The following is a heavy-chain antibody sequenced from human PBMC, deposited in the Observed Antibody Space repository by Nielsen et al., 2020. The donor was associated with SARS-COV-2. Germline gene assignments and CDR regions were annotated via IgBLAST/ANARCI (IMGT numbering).Heavy chain of an antibody. Sequence: GESLKISCAASGFTFSSYSMNWVRQAPGKGLEWVSYISSSSSTIYYADSVKGRFTISRDNAKNSLYLQMNSLRAEDTAVYYCARDLAGYYYYYMDVWGKGTTVTVSS. D-gene: IGHD3-16*01. J-gene: IGHJ6*03. V-gene: IGHV3-48*04. CDR1: GFTFSSYS. CDR2: ISSSSSTI. CDR3: ARDLAGYYYYYMDV.